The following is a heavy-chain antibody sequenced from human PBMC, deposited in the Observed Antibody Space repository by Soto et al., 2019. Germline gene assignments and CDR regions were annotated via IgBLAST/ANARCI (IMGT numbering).Heavy chain of an antibody. D-gene: IGHD4-17*01. J-gene: IGHJ6*02. CDR2: INHSRST. V-gene: IGHV4-34*01. CDR3: ARATYGQRNYYYYGMDV. Sequence: SETLSLTCAVYGGSFSGYYWSWIRQPPGKGLEWIGEINHSRSTNYNPSLKSRVTISVDTSKNQFSLKLSSVTAADTAVYYCARATYGQRNYYYYGMDVWGQGTTVTVSS. CDR1: GGSFSGYY.